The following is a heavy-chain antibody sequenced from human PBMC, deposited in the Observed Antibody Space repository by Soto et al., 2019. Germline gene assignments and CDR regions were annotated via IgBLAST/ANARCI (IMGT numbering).Heavy chain of an antibody. CDR1: GFTFSTYA. CDR3: AIEKVGAESVHVFDI. V-gene: IGHV3-23*01. Sequence: PGGSLRLSCAASGFTFSTYAMAWVRQAPGKGLEWVSGVSASGLNTDYADPVKGRFYISRDNSKNTVSLQMNSLRAEDTALYYCAIEKVGAESVHVFDIWGQGTMVTVSS. J-gene: IGHJ3*02. CDR2: VSASGLNT. D-gene: IGHD1-26*01.